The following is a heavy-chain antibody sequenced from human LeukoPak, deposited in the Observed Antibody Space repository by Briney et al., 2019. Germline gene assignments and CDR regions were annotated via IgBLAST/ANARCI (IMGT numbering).Heavy chain of an antibody. Sequence: GGSLRLSCAASGFTFSNAWMGWVRQAPGKGLEWVGRIKSKTDGGTTDYAAPVKGRFTISRDDSKNTLYLQMNSLKTEDTAVYYCTTVFYDSSAYYYDYWGQGTLVTVFS. CDR2: IKSKTDGGTT. J-gene: IGHJ4*02. CDR1: GFTFSNAW. CDR3: TTVFYDSSAYYYDY. V-gene: IGHV3-15*01. D-gene: IGHD3-22*01.